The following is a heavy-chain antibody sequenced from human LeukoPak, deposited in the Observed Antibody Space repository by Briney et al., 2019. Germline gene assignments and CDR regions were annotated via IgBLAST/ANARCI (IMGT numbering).Heavy chain of an antibody. CDR1: GYTLTELS. J-gene: IGHJ4*02. Sequence: ASVKVSCKASGYTLTELSMHWVRQAPGKGLEWMGGFDPEDGETIYAQKFQGRVTMTEDTSTDTAYMELSSLRSEDTAVYYCATAKVGATDIDYWGQGTLVTVSS. V-gene: IGHV1-24*01. CDR2: FDPEDGET. D-gene: IGHD1-26*01. CDR3: ATAKVGATDIDY.